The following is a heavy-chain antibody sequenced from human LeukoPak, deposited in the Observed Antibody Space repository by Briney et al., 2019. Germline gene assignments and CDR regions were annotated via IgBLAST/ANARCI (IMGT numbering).Heavy chain of an antibody. CDR2: ISGCGGST. Sequence: PGGSLRLSCAASGFTFSSYAMSWVRQAPGKGLEWVSAISGCGGSTYYADSVKGRFTISRDNSKNTLYLQMNSLRAEDTAVYYCAKSLSSGYYYDYWGQGTLVTVSS. V-gene: IGHV3-23*01. CDR3: AKSLSSGYYYDY. J-gene: IGHJ4*02. CDR1: GFTFSSYA. D-gene: IGHD3-22*01.